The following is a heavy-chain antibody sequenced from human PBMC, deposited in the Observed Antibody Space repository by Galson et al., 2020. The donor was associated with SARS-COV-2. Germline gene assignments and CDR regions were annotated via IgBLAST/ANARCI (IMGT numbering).Heavy chain of an antibody. CDR3: ARGFPGAFDI. J-gene: IGHJ3*02. Sequence: ETSETLSLTCAVSGGSIASGVFSWSWIRQTPGKGLEWIAYMYQSGSIYYNPSLKSRVTMSLDKSKNQFSLELTSVTAADTAVYYCARGFPGAFDIWGQGTRVTVSS. V-gene: IGHV4-30-2*01. CDR1: GGSIASGVFS. CDR2: MYQSGSI.